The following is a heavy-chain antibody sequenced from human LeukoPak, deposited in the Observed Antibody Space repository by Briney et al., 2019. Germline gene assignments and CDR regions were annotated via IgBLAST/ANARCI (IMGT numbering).Heavy chain of an antibody. CDR3: AKGRGFTVSNRGDYFDF. Sequence: GGSLRLSCAASGFICRSYAMSWVRQAPGKGLEWVSAISGGGGSTYYADSVKGRFTISRDNSKNTLCLQMNSLRAEDTAVYYCAKGRGFTVSNRGDYFDFWGQGTLVTVSS. CDR2: ISGGGGST. V-gene: IGHV3-23*01. CDR1: GFICRSYA. D-gene: IGHD3-10*01. J-gene: IGHJ4*02.